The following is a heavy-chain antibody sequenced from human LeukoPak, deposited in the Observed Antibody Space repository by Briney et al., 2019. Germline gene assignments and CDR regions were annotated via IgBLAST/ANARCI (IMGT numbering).Heavy chain of an antibody. CDR3: ALDFAELALHAFDI. J-gene: IGHJ3*02. Sequence: GASVKVSCKASGYTFTSYAMNWVRQAPGQGLEWMGWINTNTGNPTYAQGFTGRFVFSLDTSVSTAYLQISSLKAEDTAVYYCALDFAELALHAFDIWGQGTMVTVSS. V-gene: IGHV7-4-1*02. D-gene: IGHD1-7*01. CDR2: INTNTGNP. CDR1: GYTFTSYA.